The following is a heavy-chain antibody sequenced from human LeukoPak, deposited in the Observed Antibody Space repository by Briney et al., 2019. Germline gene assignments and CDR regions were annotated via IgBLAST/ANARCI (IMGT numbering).Heavy chain of an antibody. CDR1: GLTFTDFW. D-gene: IGHD2-2*01. Sequence: PGGSLRLSCAASGLTFTDFWMNWVRLAPGRGLKWLANIKPDGNEKYYVDSVKGRFAISRDNAKNEVYLEMNSLRAEDTGVYYCSGRDSSRSPRAYWGQGTLVSVSS. J-gene: IGHJ4*02. CDR3: SGRDSSRSPRAY. V-gene: IGHV3-7*01. CDR2: IKPDGNEK.